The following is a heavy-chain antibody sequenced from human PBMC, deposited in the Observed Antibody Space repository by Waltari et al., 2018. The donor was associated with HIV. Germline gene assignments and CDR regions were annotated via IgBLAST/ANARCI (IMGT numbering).Heavy chain of an antibody. J-gene: IGHJ6*02. D-gene: IGHD3-10*01. CDR2: ISCSSTI. CDR1: GFTFSDYY. Sequence: VQLVESGGGLVKPGGSLRLSCAASGFTFSDYYMNWVRQPPGKGLEWVSFISCSSTIYYADSVKGRFTISRDNAKNSLYLQMNSLRAEDTVVYSCARERSMARGYGMDVWGQGTTVTVSS. CDR3: ARERSMARGYGMDV. V-gene: IGHV3-11*04.